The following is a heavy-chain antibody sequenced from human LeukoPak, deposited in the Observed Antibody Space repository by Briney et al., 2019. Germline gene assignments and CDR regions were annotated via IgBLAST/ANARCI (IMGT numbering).Heavy chain of an antibody. CDR1: GFTFRSYG. J-gene: IGHJ4*02. Sequence: QPGRSLRLSCAASGFTFRSYGMHWVRQAPGKGLEWVAVISSDGRDKHHADSVKGRFTISRDNSKNTLFLQTNSLRPEDTAVYYCAKDLRRIAAYYFDYWGQGTLVTVSS. D-gene: IGHD6-25*01. V-gene: IGHV3-30*18. CDR2: ISSDGRDK. CDR3: AKDLRRIAAYYFDY.